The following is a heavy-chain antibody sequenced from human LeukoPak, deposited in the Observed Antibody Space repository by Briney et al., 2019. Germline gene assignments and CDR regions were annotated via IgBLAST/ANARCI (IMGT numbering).Heavy chain of an antibody. Sequence: GGSLRLSCAASGFTFSTYSMEWVRQAPGKGLEWVSYISSISSPIYYADSVEGRFTIARDNAKNSLYLQMNSLSDEDTAVYYCAGELTGYSPYWGQGTLVTVSS. CDR1: GFTFSTYS. CDR2: ISSISSPI. J-gene: IGHJ4*02. CDR3: AGELTGYSPY. V-gene: IGHV3-48*02. D-gene: IGHD1-26*01.